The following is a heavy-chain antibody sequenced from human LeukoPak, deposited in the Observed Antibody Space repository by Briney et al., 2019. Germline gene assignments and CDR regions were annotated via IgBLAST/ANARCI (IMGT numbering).Heavy chain of an antibody. CDR2: ISWNSGSI. D-gene: IGHD3-22*01. CDR1: GFTFDDYA. J-gene: IGHJ3*02. CDR3: AKDLGVTWLLSSDAFDI. Sequence: PGGSLRLSCAASGFTFDDYAMHWVRQAPGKGLEWVSGISWNSGSIGYADSVKGRFTISRDNAKNSLYLQMNSLRAEDTALYYCAKDLGVTWLLSSDAFDIWGQGTMVTVSS. V-gene: IGHV3-9*01.